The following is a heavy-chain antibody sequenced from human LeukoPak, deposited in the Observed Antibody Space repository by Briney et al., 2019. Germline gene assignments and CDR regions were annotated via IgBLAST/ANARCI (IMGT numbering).Heavy chain of an antibody. Sequence: GVSLRLSGAASGFTFSSYAMSWDRQAPGKGLEWVSAISGSGDSTYYADSVKGRFTISRDNSKNTLYLQMNSLRAEDTAVYYCAKDTHGNDCWGGPSFYFDYWGQGTLVTVSS. V-gene: IGHV3-23*01. D-gene: IGHD3-3*01. CDR3: AKDTHGNDCWGGPSFYFDY. CDR1: GFTFSSYA. J-gene: IGHJ4*02. CDR2: ISGSGDST.